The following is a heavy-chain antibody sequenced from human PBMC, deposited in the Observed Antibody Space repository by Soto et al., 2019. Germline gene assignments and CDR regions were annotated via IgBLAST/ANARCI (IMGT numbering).Heavy chain of an antibody. J-gene: IGHJ6*02. CDR2: MNPNSGNT. CDR3: ARAHTTLGYCSGGSCYPPLNYYGMDA. Sequence: XSVKGSCKASGYAFTSYDINWVRQATGQGLEWMGWMNPNSGNTGYAQKFQGRVTMTRNTSISTAYMELSSLRSEDTAVYYCARAHTTLGYCSGGSCYPPLNYYGMDAWGQGTTVTVSS. V-gene: IGHV1-8*01. D-gene: IGHD2-15*01. CDR1: GYAFTSYD.